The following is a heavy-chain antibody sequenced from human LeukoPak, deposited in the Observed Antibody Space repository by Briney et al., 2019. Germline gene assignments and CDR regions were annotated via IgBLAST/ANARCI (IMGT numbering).Heavy chain of an antibody. D-gene: IGHD2-21*01. CDR2: MNPNSGNT. V-gene: IGHV1-8*01. J-gene: IGHJ6*03. CDR1: GYTFTSYD. Sequence: ASVKASCKASGYTFTSYDINWVRQATGQGLEWMGWMNPNSGNTGYAQKFQGRVTMTRNTSISTAYMELSSLRSEDTAVYYCARSSAAEVIRYYYYMDVWGKGTTVTVSS. CDR3: ARSSAAEVIRYYYYMDV.